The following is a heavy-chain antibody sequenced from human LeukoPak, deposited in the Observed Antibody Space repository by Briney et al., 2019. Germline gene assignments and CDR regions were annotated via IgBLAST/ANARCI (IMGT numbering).Heavy chain of an antibody. V-gene: IGHV3-21*01. D-gene: IGHD3-10*02. Sequence: GGSLRLSCAASGFTFSSYSMNWVLQAPGKGLEWVSSISSSSTYLYYADSVKGRFTISRDNAKNSLYLQMNSLRAEDTAVYYCAELGITMIGGVWGKGTTVTISS. CDR2: ISSSSTYL. CDR3: AELGITMIGGV. J-gene: IGHJ6*04. CDR1: GFTFSSYS.